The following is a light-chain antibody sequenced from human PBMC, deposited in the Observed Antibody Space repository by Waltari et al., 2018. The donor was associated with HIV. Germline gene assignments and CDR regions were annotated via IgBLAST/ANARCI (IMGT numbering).Light chain of an antibody. Sequence: SSEVTQAPAVSVASGQTVRITCQGDSLRRYYARWYQQKPGQSQGLVMYGKNKRPSGNQERFSGSRSGNTASLTITGAEAEDEADYDCNSRDSSGNHVVFGGGTKLTVL. J-gene: IGLJ2*01. CDR1: SLRRYY. CDR3: NSRDSSGNHVV. V-gene: IGLV3-19*01. CDR2: GKN.